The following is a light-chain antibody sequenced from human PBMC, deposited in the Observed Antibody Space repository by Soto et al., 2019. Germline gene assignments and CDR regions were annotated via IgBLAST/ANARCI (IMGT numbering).Light chain of an antibody. V-gene: IGKV3-11*01. CDR3: QQRSNWPPIT. CDR2: DAS. Sequence: EIVLTQSPATLSLSPGERATLSCRASQSISSYLVWYQQKPGQAPRLLIYDASNRATGIPARFSGSGSGTDFTLTISSLEPEDCAVYYCQQRSNWPPITFGQGTRLEIK. J-gene: IGKJ5*01. CDR1: QSISSY.